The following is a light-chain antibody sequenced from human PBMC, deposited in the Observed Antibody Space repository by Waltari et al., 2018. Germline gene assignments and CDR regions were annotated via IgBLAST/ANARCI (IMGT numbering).Light chain of an antibody. CDR1: SSGY. J-gene: IGLJ3*02. CDR3: QSYDRSKWV. V-gene: IGLV6-57*02. Sequence: NFMLNQPHSVSGSPGETISISSIGISSGYVHRYQQRPDSPPTTVIYDTNQRPSGVPDRFSGSVDSSSNSASLTISGLTTEDEADYYCQSYDRSKWVFGGGTKLTVL. CDR2: DTN.